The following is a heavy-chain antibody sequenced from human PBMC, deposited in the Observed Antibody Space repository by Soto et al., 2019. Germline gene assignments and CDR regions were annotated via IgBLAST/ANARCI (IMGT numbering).Heavy chain of an antibody. CDR3: AREVVTETTLGYFDF. V-gene: IGHV1-69*06. J-gene: IGHJ4*02. CDR2: IIPMFDTT. CDR1: GDSFSSDV. Sequence: QVHLVQSGPEVREPGSSVKVSCKASGDSFSSDVITWVSQALGQGLERIGEIIPMFDTTNYAPEFQGRVTINADTATTTIYMEVNRLTPDDAAVYYCAREVVTETTLGYFDFWGQGALVTVSS. D-gene: IGHD2-21*02.